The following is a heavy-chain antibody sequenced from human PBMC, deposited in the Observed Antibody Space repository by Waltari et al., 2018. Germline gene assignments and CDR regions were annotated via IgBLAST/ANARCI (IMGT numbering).Heavy chain of an antibody. Sequence: EVQVVESGGNLVQPGGSLTLSCAASGFAFSWYWMSWVRQAPGKGLEWVANINQDGSRTLYVDSVRGRFTISRDNAKNSLYLLMSSLRVDDTAVYYCARGDNDWSPGGPGTLVTVSS. D-gene: IGHD3-9*01. CDR3: ARGDNDWSP. CDR1: GFAFSWYW. V-gene: IGHV3-7*03. CDR2: INQDGSRT. J-gene: IGHJ4*02.